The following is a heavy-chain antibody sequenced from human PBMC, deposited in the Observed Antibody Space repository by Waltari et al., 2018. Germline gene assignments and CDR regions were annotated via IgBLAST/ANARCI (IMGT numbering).Heavy chain of an antibody. Sequence: GLEWIGSIYHSGSTYYNPSLKSRVTISVDTSKNQFSLKLSSVTAADTAVYYCARVGFGIIRPFDYWGQGTLVTVSS. CDR2: IYHSGST. V-gene: IGHV4-38-2*02. J-gene: IGHJ4*02. CDR3: ARVGFGIIRPFDY. D-gene: IGHD2-21*01.